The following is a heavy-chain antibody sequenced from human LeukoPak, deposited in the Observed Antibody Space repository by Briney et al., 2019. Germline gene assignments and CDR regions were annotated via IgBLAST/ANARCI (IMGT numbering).Heavy chain of an antibody. CDR1: GFTFSSYA. V-gene: IGHV3-23*01. Sequence: PGGSLRLSCAASGFTFSSYAMSWVRQAPRKGLEWVSAISGSGGSTYYADSVKGRFTISRDNSKNTLYLQMNSLRAEDTAVYYCAKDPRYCSSTSCPDAEYFQHWGQGTLVTVSS. CDR2: ISGSGGST. CDR3: AKDPRYCSSTSCPDAEYFQH. J-gene: IGHJ1*01. D-gene: IGHD2-2*01.